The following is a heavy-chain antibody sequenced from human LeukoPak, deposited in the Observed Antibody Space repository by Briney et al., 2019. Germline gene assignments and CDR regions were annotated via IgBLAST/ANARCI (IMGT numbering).Heavy chain of an antibody. CDR2: ISGSGGST. V-gene: IGHV3-23*01. Sequence: PSETLSLTCAVSGGSISSGGYSWSWIRQAPGKGLEWVSAISGSGGSTYYADSVKGRFTISRDNSKNTLYLQMNSLRAEDTAVYYCAKGPGSDPELYDYWGQGTLVTVSS. CDR1: GGSISSGGYS. D-gene: IGHD1-14*01. CDR3: AKGPGSDPELYDY. J-gene: IGHJ4*02.